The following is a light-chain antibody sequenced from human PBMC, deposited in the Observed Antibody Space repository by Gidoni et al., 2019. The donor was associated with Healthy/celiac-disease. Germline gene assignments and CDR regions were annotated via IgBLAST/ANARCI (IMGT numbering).Light chain of an antibody. V-gene: IGLV1-44*01. Sequence: TPGQRVTISCSGSSSNIGSNTVNWYQQLPGTAPKLLIYSNNQRPSGVPDRFSGSKSGTSASLAISGLQSEDEADYYCAAWDDSLNGPKWVFGGGTKLTVL. CDR1: SSNIGSNT. CDR2: SNN. J-gene: IGLJ3*02. CDR3: AAWDDSLNGPKWV.